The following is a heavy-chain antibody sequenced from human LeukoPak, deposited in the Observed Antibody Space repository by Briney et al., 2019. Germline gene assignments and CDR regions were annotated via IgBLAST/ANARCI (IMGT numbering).Heavy chain of an antibody. CDR2: ISSNGGST. CDR1: GFTFSSYA. V-gene: IGHV3-64*01. D-gene: IGHD6-6*01. J-gene: IGHJ6*03. CDR3: ARVVRYSSSSGYYYYYMDV. Sequence: GGSLRLSCAASGFTFSSYAMHWVRQAPGKGLEYVSAISSNGGSTYYANSVKGRFTTSRDNSKNTLYLQMGSLRAEDMAVYYCARVVRYSSSSGYYYYYMDVWGKGTTVTVSS.